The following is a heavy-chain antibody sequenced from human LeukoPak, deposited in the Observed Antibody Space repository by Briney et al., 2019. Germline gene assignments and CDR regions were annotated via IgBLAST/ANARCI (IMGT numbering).Heavy chain of an antibody. J-gene: IGHJ4*02. CDR1: GFTFSSYA. CDR3: ARGAYDFWSGYFDY. D-gene: IGHD3-3*01. CDR2: ISHDGSNK. Sequence: PGGSLRLSCAASGFTFSSYAMHWVRQAPGKGLEWVAVISHDGSNKYYADSVKGRFTISRDNSKNTLYLQMNSLRAEDTAVYYCARGAYDFWSGYFDYWGQGTLVTVSS. V-gene: IGHV3-30-3*01.